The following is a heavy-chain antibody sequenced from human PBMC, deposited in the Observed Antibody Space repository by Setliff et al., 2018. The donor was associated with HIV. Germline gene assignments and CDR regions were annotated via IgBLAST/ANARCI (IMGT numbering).Heavy chain of an antibody. CDR2: VEPQHGET. CDR3: ARGTTATDYYYYMDV. Sequence: GASVKVSCKASVYTFTDYYMHWVQQAPGKGLEWMGRVEPQHGETIFAGKLQGRVTITADTSTDTAYMELSSLRSEDTAVYFCARGTTATDYYYYMDVWGKGTSVTVSS. CDR1: VYTFTDYY. V-gene: IGHV1-69-2*01. J-gene: IGHJ6*03. D-gene: IGHD4-17*01.